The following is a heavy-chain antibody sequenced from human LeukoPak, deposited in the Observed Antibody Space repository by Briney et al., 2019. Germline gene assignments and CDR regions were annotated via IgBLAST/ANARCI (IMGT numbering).Heavy chain of an antibody. J-gene: IGHJ5*02. V-gene: IGHV4-59*01. D-gene: IGHD1-14*01. Sequence: SETLSLTCNVSGGSINRYYWNWVRQPPGKGLEWIGYIVYTGTTHYNPSLRSRVSMSIDTSTNHLSLSLTSVTAADTAVYYCARVDLEPTKRWFDPWGQGALVTVSS. CDR3: ARVDLEPTKRWFDP. CDR1: GGSINRYY. CDR2: IVYTGTT.